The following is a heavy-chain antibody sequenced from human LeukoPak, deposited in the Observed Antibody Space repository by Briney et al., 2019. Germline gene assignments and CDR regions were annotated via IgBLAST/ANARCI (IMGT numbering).Heavy chain of an antibody. CDR2: IYYSGST. D-gene: IGHD6-13*01. CDR3: ARASGAAGILDY. CDR1: GGSISSYY. Sequence: SETLSLTCTVSGGSISSYYWSWIRQPPGKGLEWIGYIYYSGSTNYNPSLKSRVTISVDTSKNQFSLKLSSVTAADTAVYYCARASGAAGILDYWGQGTQVTVSS. V-gene: IGHV4-59*01. J-gene: IGHJ4*02.